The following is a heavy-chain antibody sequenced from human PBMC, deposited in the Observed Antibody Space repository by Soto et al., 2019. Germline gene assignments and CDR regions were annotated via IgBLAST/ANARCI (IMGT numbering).Heavy chain of an antibody. CDR3: ARNSGSAGSPFDY. V-gene: IGHV4-34*01. Sequence: PSETLSLTCAVYGGSFSGYYWSWIRQPPGKGLEWIGEINHSGSTNYNPSLKSRVTISVDTSKNQFSLKLSSVTDAYTAVYYCARNSGSAGSPFDYWGQGTLVTVSS. CDR2: INHSGST. D-gene: IGHD1-1*01. J-gene: IGHJ4*02. CDR1: GGSFSGYY.